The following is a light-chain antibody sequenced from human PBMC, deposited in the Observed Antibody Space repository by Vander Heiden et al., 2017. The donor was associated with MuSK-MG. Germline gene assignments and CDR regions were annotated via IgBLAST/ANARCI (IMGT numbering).Light chain of an antibody. Sequence: DIVMTQSPSSLSVSLGARATINCKSSQSVFNNFNNKNHLAWYQQKPGQPPKLLIYGASTRESGVPDRFSGSGSGTDFTLTNSSLQAEDVAVYYCQHYDTIPCTFGGGTKVEIK. V-gene: IGKV4-1*01. CDR2: GAS. CDR3: QHYDTIPCT. J-gene: IGKJ4*01. CDR1: QSVFNNFNNKNH.